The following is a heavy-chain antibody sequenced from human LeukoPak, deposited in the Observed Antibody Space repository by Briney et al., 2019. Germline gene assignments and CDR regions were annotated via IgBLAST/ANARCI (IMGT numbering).Heavy chain of an antibody. V-gene: IGHV1-2*02. D-gene: IGHD5-24*01. Sequence: ASVKVSCKASGYTFTGYYMHWVRQAPGQGLEWMGWINPSSGGTNYAQKFQGRVTMTRDTSISTAYMELSRLRSDDTAVYYCARELGGYNYNDYWGQGTLVTVSS. J-gene: IGHJ4*02. CDR2: INPSSGGT. CDR3: ARELGGYNYNDY. CDR1: GYTFTGYY.